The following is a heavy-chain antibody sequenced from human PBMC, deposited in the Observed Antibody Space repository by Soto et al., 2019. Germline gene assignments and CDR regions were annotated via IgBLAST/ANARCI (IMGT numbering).Heavy chain of an antibody. Sequence: GQVSCKASGATFAYSYIHWVRQAPGQRLEWMGWINAGNGNTKYSQKFQGRVTITADESTSTAYMELSSLRSEDTAVYYCASAGIAAAVPAFDIWGQGTMVTVSS. CDR1: GATFAYSY. CDR2: INAGNGNT. V-gene: IGHV1-3*01. J-gene: IGHJ3*02. CDR3: ASAGIAAAVPAFDI. D-gene: IGHD6-13*01.